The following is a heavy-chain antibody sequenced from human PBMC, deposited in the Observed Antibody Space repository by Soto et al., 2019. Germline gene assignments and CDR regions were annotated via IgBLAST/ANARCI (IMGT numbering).Heavy chain of an antibody. V-gene: IGHV3-23*01. CDR1: GFTFSSYA. Sequence: PGGSLRLSCAASGFTFSSYAMSWVRQAPGKGLEWVSAISGSGVSTYYADSVKGRFTISRDNSKNTLYLQMNSLRAEDTAVYYCAKGGRQGLVTSDFNYWGQGALVTVSS. CDR3: AKGGRQGLVTSDFNY. J-gene: IGHJ4*02. D-gene: IGHD6-19*01. CDR2: ISGSGVST.